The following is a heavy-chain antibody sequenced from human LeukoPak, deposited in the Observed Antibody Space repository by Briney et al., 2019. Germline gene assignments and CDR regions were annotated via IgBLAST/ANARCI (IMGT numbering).Heavy chain of an antibody. CDR2: ISYDGSDK. CDR3: ARDRRRMEGYYDSSGDDAFDI. CDR1: GFTFTNYG. D-gene: IGHD3-22*01. V-gene: IGHV3-30*03. J-gene: IGHJ3*02. Sequence: GGSLRLSCAASGFTFTNYGMHWVRQAPGEGLQWVAVISYDGSDKYYADSVEGRFTISRDNSKNTLYLQMNSLRAEDTAVYYCARDRRRMEGYYDSSGDDAFDIWGQGTMVTVSS.